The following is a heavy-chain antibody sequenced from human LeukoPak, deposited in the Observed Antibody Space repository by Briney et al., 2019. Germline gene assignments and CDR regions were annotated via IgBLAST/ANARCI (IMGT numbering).Heavy chain of an antibody. V-gene: IGHV3-48*01. CDR3: ARDSPPDY. CDR1: GFTFSTYS. CDR2: ISSSSTI. Sequence: SGGSLRLSCAASGFTFSTYSMNWVRQAPGKGLEWVSYISSSSTIYYADSVKGRFTISRDNAKNSLYLQMNSLRAEDTALYYCARDSPPDYWGQGTLVTVSS. J-gene: IGHJ4*02.